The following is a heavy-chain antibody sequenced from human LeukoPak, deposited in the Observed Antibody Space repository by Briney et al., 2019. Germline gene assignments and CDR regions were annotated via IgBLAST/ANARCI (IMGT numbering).Heavy chain of an antibody. J-gene: IGHJ4*02. V-gene: IGHV3-23*01. CDR1: GFTFSSYA. D-gene: IGHD3-16*02. Sequence: GGSLRLYCAASGFTFSSYAMRWLRQAPGQGLEWVSAISGGGGSTYYADSVKGRFTISRDNSNNTLYLQMNSLRAEDTAVYYCAMQGLSNADYWGQGTLVTVSS. CDR2: ISGGGGST. CDR3: AMQGLSNADY.